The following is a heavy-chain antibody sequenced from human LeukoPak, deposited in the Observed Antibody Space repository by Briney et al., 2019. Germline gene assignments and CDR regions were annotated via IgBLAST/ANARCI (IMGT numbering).Heavy chain of an antibody. Sequence: ASVKVSCKASGYTFTGYYVHWVRQAPGQGLEWMGWINPHSGGTNYAQKFQGRVTMTRDTSISTAYMELSRPRFDDTAVYYCARVGYCSTGNCYSDWFDPWGQGTLVTVSS. CDR3: ARVGYCSTGNCYSDWFDP. D-gene: IGHD2-15*01. CDR1: GYTFTGYY. CDR2: INPHSGGT. J-gene: IGHJ5*02. V-gene: IGHV1-2*02.